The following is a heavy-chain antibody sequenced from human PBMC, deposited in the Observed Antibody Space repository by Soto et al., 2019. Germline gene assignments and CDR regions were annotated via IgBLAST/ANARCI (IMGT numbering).Heavy chain of an antibody. CDR2: INPNSGGT. D-gene: IGHD5-18*01. Sequence: ASVKVSCKASGYTFTGYYMHWVRQAPGQGLEWMGWINPNSGGTNYAQKFQGWVTMTRDTSISTVYMELSSLRSEDTAVYYCASVWSYGGAFDIWGQGTMVTVSS. CDR1: GYTFTGYY. V-gene: IGHV1-2*04. J-gene: IGHJ3*02. CDR3: ASVWSYGGAFDI.